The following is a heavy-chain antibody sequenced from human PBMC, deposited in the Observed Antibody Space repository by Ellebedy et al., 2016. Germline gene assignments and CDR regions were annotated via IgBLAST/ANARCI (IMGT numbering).Heavy chain of an antibody. J-gene: IGHJ4*02. CDR3: AKDRDSSGWYDGFDY. D-gene: IGHD6-19*01. CDR1: GFTFSSYS. Sequence: GGSMRLSCAASGFTFSSYSMHWVRQAPGKGLEWVAVISYDGSNKYYADSVKGRFTISRDNSKNTLYLQMNSLRAEDTAVYYCAKDRDSSGWYDGFDYWGQGTLVTVSS. V-gene: IGHV3-30*04. CDR2: ISYDGSNK.